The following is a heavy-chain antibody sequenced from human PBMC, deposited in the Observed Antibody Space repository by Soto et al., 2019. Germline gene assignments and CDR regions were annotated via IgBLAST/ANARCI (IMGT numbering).Heavy chain of an antibody. CDR2: IRSKAYGGTT. Sequence: PGGSLRLSCTASGFTFGDYAMSWFRQAPGKGLEWVGFIRSKAYGGTTEYAASVKGRFTISRDDSKSIAYLQMNSLKTEDTAVYYCTREHKDDGMDVWGQGTTVTVSS. CDR1: GFTFGDYA. J-gene: IGHJ6*02. V-gene: IGHV3-49*03. CDR3: TREHKDDGMDV.